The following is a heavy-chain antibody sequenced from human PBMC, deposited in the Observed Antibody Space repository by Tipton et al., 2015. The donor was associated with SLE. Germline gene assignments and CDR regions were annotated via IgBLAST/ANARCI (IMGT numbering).Heavy chain of an antibody. CDR3: ARGGYSYPFDY. Sequence: GLVKPSETLSLTCTVSGGSISSYYWSWIRQPPGKGLEWIGYIYYSGSTNYNPSLKSRVTISVDTSKNQFSLKLSSVTAADTAVYYCARGGYSYPFDYWGQGTLVTVSS. J-gene: IGHJ4*02. CDR1: GGSISSYY. D-gene: IGHD5-18*01. CDR2: IYYSGST. V-gene: IGHV4-59*01.